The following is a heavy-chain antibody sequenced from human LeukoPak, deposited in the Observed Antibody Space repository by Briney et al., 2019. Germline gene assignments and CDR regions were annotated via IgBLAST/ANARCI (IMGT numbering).Heavy chain of an antibody. CDR3: ARHRSVRVGTTPSEYYYYVDV. Sequence: SVKVSCKASGGTFSSYAISWVRQAPGQGLEWMGGIIPIFGTANYAQKFQGRVTITADKSTSTAYMELSSPRSEDTAVYYCARHRSVRVGTTPSEYYYYVDVWGKGTTVTVSS. V-gene: IGHV1-69*06. CDR1: GGTFSSYA. J-gene: IGHJ6*03. CDR2: IIPIFGTA. D-gene: IGHD1-26*01.